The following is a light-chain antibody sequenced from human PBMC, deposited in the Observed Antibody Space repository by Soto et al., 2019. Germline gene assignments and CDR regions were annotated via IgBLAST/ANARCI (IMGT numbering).Light chain of an antibody. CDR2: AAS. CDR3: QQSYRTTLT. V-gene: IGKV1-39*01. CDR1: QSISSY. Sequence: DIQMTQAPSSLSASVGDRVTITCRASQSISSYLNWYQQKPGKAPKLLIYAASSLQSGDPSRFSGSGSGTDFTLTISSLQPEDFATYYCQQSYRTTLTFGGGTKGEIK. J-gene: IGKJ4*01.